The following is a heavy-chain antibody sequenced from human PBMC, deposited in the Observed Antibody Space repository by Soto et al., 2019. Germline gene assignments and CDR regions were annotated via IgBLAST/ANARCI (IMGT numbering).Heavy chain of an antibody. CDR2: ISYDASSI. J-gene: IGHJ4*02. Sequence: QVQLVESGGGVVQPGRSLRLSCAASGFTFSTYAMHWVRQAQGKGLDGVAVISYDASSINYEDSVKGRFTISRDPSKNTLYLQMNSLTPEDTAVYYCSKDRSGSWALDFWGQGTLVTVSS. V-gene: IGHV3-30*18. CDR3: SKDRSGSWALDF. CDR1: GFTFSTYA. D-gene: IGHD6-13*01.